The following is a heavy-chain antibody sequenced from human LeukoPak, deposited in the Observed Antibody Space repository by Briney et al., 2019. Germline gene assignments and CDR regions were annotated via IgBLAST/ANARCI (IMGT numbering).Heavy chain of an antibody. J-gene: IGHJ4*02. CDR2: IYSGGNT. CDR3: ARGWSGYDY. D-gene: IGHD6-13*01. CDR1: GFTVSSNS. Sequence: PGGSLRLSCAVPGFTVSSNSMTWVRQAPGKGLEWVSVIYSGGNTYYADSVKGRFTIYTDNSENTVYLQMNSLRAEDTAMYYCARGWSGYDYWGQGTLVTISS. V-gene: IGHV3-53*01.